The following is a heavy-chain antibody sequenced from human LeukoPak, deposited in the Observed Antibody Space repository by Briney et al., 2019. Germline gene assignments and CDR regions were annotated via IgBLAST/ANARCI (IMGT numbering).Heavy chain of an antibody. D-gene: IGHD1-26*01. Sequence: ASVKVSCKASGYTFTGYYMHWVRQAPGQGLEWMGRINPNSGGTNYAQKFQGRVTMTTDTSTSTAYMELRSLRSDDTAVYYCARDRGGNFIVGATPPMYYWGQGTLVTVSS. CDR1: GYTFTGYY. CDR3: ARDRGGNFIVGATPPMYY. CDR2: INPNSGGT. J-gene: IGHJ4*02. V-gene: IGHV1-2*06.